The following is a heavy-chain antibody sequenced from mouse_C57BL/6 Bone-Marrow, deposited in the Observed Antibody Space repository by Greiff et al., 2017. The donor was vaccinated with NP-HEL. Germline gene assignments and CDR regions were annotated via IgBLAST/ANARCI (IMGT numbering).Heavy chain of an antibody. J-gene: IGHJ1*03. CDR1: GFTFSDAW. CDR3: TRDYGSRNWYFDV. V-gene: IGHV6-6*01. CDR2: IRNKANNHAT. Sequence: EVKLQESGGGLVQPGGSMKLSCAASGFTFSDAWMDWVRQSPEKGLEWVAEIRNKANNHATYYAESVKGRFTISRDDSKSSVYLQMNSLRAEDTGIYYCTRDYGSRNWYFDVWGTGTTVTVSS. D-gene: IGHD1-1*01.